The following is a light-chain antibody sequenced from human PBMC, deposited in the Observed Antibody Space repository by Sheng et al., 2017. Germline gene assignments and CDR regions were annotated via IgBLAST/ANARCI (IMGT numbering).Light chain of an antibody. CDR3: YSAADNNYWV. Sequence: SYELTQPSSVSVSPGQTAKITCSGDILPKKXARWFQQKPGQAPLIVIYKDTERPSGIPERFSGSSSGTTVTLTINGARVEDEAVYYCYSAADNNYWVFGGGTQLTV. V-gene: IGLV3-27*01. CDR2: KDT. CDR1: ILPKKX. J-gene: IGLJ3*02.